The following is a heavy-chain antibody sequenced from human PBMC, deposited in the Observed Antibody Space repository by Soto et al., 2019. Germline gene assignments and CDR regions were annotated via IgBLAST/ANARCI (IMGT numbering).Heavy chain of an antibody. CDR1: GGSISSSSYY. CDR3: ARHEDNWSGDSGFGMDV. V-gene: IGHV4-39*01. CDR2: IYYSGST. D-gene: IGHD3-3*01. J-gene: IGHJ6*02. Sequence: SETLSLTCTVSGGSISSSSYYWGWIRQPPGKGLEWIGSIYYSGSTYYNPSLKSRVTISVDTSKNQFSLKLSSVTAADTAVYYCARHEDNWSGDSGFGMDVWGQGTTVT.